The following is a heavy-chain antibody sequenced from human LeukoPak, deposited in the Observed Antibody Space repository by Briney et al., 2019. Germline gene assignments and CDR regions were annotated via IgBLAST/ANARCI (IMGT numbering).Heavy chain of an antibody. J-gene: IGHJ4*02. CDR2: INPNSGGT. CDR3: ARRPMVRGVSLFGDDY. V-gene: IGHV1-2*06. CDR1: GYTFTGYY. D-gene: IGHD3-10*01. Sequence: ASVKVSCKASGYTFTGYYMHWVRQAPGRGLEWMGRINPNSGGTNYAQKFQGRVTMTRDTSISTAYMELSRLRSDDTAVYYCARRPMVRGVSLFGDDYWGQGTLVTVSS.